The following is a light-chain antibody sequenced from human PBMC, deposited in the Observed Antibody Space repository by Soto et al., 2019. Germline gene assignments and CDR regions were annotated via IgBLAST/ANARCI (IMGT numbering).Light chain of an antibody. CDR3: QPYGSSPWLT. J-gene: IGKJ4*01. V-gene: IGKV3-20*01. Sequence: IVLTQSPGTLSFSPGERATLSCRASQSVSSSYLAWYQQKPGQAPRLLIYGASSRATGIPDRFSGSGSGTDFTLTISRLEPEESSVYYCQPYGSSPWLTFGGGNQVDIX. CDR2: GAS. CDR1: QSVSSSY.